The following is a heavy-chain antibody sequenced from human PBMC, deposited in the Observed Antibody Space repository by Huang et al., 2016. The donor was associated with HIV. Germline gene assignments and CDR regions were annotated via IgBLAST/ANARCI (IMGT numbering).Heavy chain of an antibody. V-gene: IGHV1-24*01. CDR1: GDTRTESS. CDR2: VNPEGGER. J-gene: IGHJ4*02. D-gene: IGHD3-10*01. CDR3: ATEGLWGEGNTLDY. Sequence: QVQLTQSGAEVKKPGASVKVSCKISGDTRTESSMHWVRQAPGTGLGWVGSVNPEGGERVYAKRFQGRVTMTEDTTTDTAYWELSSLRSEDTAVYYCATEGLWGEGNTLDYWGQGTLVTVSS.